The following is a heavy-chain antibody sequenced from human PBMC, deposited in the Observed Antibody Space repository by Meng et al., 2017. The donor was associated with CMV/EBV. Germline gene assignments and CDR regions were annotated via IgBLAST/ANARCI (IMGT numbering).Heavy chain of an antibody. Sequence: VRRVQSGAGVKKPGSSVKGSCNASGGTFSSYAIGWVRQAPGQGLEWMGGIIPIFGTANYAQKFQGRVTITADESTSTAYMELSSLRSEDTAVYYCARPYSGYYYPGFDYWGQGTLVTVSS. D-gene: IGHD3-22*01. CDR1: GGTFSSYA. J-gene: IGHJ4*02. CDR3: ARPYSGYYYPGFDY. V-gene: IGHV1-69*12. CDR2: IIPIFGTA.